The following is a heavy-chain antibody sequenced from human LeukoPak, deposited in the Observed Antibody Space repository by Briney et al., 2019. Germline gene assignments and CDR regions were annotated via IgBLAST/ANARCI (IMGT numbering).Heavy chain of an antibody. J-gene: IGHJ4*02. CDR3: AKDHYYDSSGPGGY. CDR2: ISGSGGST. Sequence: GGSLILSCAASGFTFSSYAMSWVRQAPGKGLEWVSAISGSGGSTYYADSVKGRFTISRDNSKNTLYLQMNSLRAEDTAVYYCAKDHYYDSSGPGGYWGQGTLVTVSS. CDR1: GFTFSSYA. D-gene: IGHD3-22*01. V-gene: IGHV3-23*01.